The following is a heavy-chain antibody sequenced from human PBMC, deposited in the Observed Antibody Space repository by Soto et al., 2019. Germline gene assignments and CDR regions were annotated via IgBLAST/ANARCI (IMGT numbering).Heavy chain of an antibody. V-gene: IGHV1-18*01. CDR1: GYTFTSYG. D-gene: IGHD3-9*01. CDR2: ISAYNGNT. CDR3: ARDRAHYDILTGSLPLDY. J-gene: IGHJ4*02. Sequence: ASVKVSCKASGYTFTSYGISWVRQAPGQGLEWMGWISAYNGNTNYAQKLQGRVTMTTDTSTSTAYMERRSLRSDDTAVYYCARDRAHYDILTGSLPLDYWGQGTLVTVSS.